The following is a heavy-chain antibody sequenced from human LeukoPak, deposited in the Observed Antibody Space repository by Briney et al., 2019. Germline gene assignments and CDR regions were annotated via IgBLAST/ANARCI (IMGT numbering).Heavy chain of an antibody. J-gene: IGHJ4*02. CDR3: ATAPYYYDSSGYSED. D-gene: IGHD3-22*01. Sequence: GASVEVSCKVSGYTLTELSMHWVRQAPGKGLEWMGGFDPEDGETIYAQKFQGRVTMTEDTSTDTAYMELSSLRSEDTAVYYCATAPYYYDSSGYSEDWGQGTLVTVSS. V-gene: IGHV1-24*01. CDR1: GYTLTELS. CDR2: FDPEDGET.